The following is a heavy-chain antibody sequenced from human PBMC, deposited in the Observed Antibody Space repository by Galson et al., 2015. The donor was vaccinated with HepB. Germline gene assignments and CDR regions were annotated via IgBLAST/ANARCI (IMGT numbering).Heavy chain of an antibody. V-gene: IGHV3-7*03. D-gene: IGHD3-16*01. CDR3: ARDRRIWDS. CDR2: IRQDGNEK. CDR1: GFTFSSFW. J-gene: IGHJ4*02. Sequence: SLRLSCAASGFTFSSFWMSWVRQAPGKGLEWVAHIRQDGNEKYYLDSVRGRFTISRDNAKNSLYLQLNSLRAEDTAVYYCARDRRIWDSWGQGTLVTVSS.